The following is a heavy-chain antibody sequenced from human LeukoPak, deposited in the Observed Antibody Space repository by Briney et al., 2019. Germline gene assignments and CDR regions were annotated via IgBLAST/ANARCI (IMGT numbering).Heavy chain of an antibody. J-gene: IGHJ5*02. CDR1: GYXFTVYH. D-gene: IGHD2-21*02. CDR2: INPNSGAT. CDR3: GLVTSGNWWFDP. Sequence: ASVKVSCKTSGYXFTVYHIHWVRQAPGQGLEWMGWINPNSGATNCAQNLQGRVTMTSDTSISTAYMELSSLTSDDTAVYYCGLVTSGNWWFDPWGQGTLVTVSS. V-gene: IGHV1-2*02.